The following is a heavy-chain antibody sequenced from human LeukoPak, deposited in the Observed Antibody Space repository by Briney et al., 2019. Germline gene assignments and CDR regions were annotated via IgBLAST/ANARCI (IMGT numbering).Heavy chain of an antibody. CDR2: ISSSSSYI. D-gene: IGHD6-19*01. CDR3: ARGHGSGWFDY. Sequence: GGSLRLSCAASGFTFSIYSMNWVRQAPGKGLEWVSSISSSSSYIYYADSVKGRFTISRDNAKNSLYLQMNSLRAEDTAVYYCARGHGSGWFDYWGQGTLVTVSS. J-gene: IGHJ4*02. V-gene: IGHV3-21*01. CDR1: GFTFSIYS.